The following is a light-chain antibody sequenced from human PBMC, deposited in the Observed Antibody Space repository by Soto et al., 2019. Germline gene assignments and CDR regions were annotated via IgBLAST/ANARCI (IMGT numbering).Light chain of an antibody. CDR2: AAS. Sequence: DIQMTQSPSSLSASLGDRVAIPCRASHGISNDFGWYQQKTGKAPKRLIYAASSLQSGVPSRFSGSGSGTDFTLTISSLQPEDFATYYCQQSYSTPRTFGPGTKVDIK. CDR3: QQSYSTPRT. CDR1: HGISND. V-gene: IGKV1-39*01. J-gene: IGKJ3*01.